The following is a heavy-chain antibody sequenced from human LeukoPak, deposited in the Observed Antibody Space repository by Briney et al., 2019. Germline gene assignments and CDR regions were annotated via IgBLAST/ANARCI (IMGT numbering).Heavy chain of an antibody. V-gene: IGHV3-21*01. J-gene: IGHJ4*02. CDR2: ISSSSGYK. Sequence: GGSLRLSCAASGFTFSSYTMHWVRQAPGKGLEWISSISSSSGYKYYADSVKGRFTISRDNAKNSLFLQMNSLRAEDTAVYYCARNFDYWGQGTLVTVS. CDR1: GFTFSSYT. CDR3: ARNFDY.